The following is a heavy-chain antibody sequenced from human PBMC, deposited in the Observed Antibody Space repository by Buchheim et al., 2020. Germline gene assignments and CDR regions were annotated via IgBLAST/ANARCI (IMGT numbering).Heavy chain of an antibody. CDR3: ARGQDLYAPYFDY. J-gene: IGHJ4*02. CDR1: GYTFTGYV. D-gene: IGHD2/OR15-2a*01. Sequence: QVRLVQSGAEVKKPGTSVKVSCKTSGYTFTGYVLHWVRQAPGQGLEWMGWITPHNGGTGRAQKFQGRVTPTRDTSMITGFMELSGLMSDDTAIYYCARGQDLYAPYFDYWGQGTL. CDR2: ITPHNGGT. V-gene: IGHV1-2*02.